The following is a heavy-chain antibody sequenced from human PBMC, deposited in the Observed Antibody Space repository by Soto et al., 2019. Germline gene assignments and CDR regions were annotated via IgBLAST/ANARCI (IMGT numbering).Heavy chain of an antibody. V-gene: IGHV1-2*02. CDR2: INTDIGGT. CDR3: ARGGGTYYYDSSGYYVDY. Sequence: ASVKVSCKASGYTFAGFYMSWVLQAPGQGLEWLGWINTDIGGTNYAQKFQGRVTMTRDTSISTAYMELSRLRSDDTAVYYCARGGGTYYYDSSGYYVDYWGQGTLVTVSS. J-gene: IGHJ4*02. CDR1: GYTFAGFY. D-gene: IGHD3-22*01.